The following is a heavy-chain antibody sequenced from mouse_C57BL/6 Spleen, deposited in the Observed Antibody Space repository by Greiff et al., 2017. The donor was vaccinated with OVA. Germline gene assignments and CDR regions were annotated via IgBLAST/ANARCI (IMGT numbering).Heavy chain of an antibody. V-gene: IGHV5-16*01. J-gene: IGHJ1*03. CDR1: GFTFSDYY. CDR3: ARADYYGSSWYFDV. CDR2: INYDGSST. D-gene: IGHD1-1*01. Sequence: EVKLMESEGGLVQPGSSMKLSCTASGFTFSDYYMAWVRQVPEKGLEWVANINYDGSSTYYLDSLKSRFIISRDNAKNILYLQMSSLKSEDTATYYCARADYYGSSWYFDVWGTGTTVTVSS.